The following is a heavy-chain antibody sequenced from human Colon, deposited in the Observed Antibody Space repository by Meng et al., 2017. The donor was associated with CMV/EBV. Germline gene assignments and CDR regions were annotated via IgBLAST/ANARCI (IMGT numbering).Heavy chain of an antibody. D-gene: IGHD6-19*01. CDR1: GYTFTDYY. CDR2: INPKSGVA. V-gene: IGHV1-2*02. J-gene: IGHJ4*02. Sequence: ASVKVSCKASGYTFTDYYMHWVRQAPGQGLEWMGWINPKSGVANYAQKFQGRVTLTRDTAISTGYMDVSGLTSDDTAVYYCARGRIGVVGPSPGPDHWGQGALVTVSS. CDR3: ARGRIGVVGPSPGPDH.